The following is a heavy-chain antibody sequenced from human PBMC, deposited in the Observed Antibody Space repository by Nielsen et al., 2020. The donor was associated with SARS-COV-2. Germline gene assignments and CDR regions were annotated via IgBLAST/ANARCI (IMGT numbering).Heavy chain of an antibody. V-gene: IGHV4-39*07. Sequence: GSLRLSCTVSGGSISSSSYYWGWIRQPPGKGLEWIGSIYYSGSTYYNPSLKSRVTISVDTSKNQFSLKLGSVTAADTAVYYCARASFYDYSNYGYFDYWGQGTLVTVSS. CDR2: IYYSGST. D-gene: IGHD4-11*01. J-gene: IGHJ4*02. CDR1: GGSISSSSYY. CDR3: ARASFYDYSNYGYFDY.